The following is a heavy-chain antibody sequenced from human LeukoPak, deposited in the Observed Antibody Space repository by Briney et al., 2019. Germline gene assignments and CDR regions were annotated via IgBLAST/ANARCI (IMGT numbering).Heavy chain of an antibody. CDR2: IYYSGST. Sequence: SETLSLTCTVSGGSVSSGGYHWSWIRQPPGKGLEWIGYIYYSGSTNYNPSLKSRVTISVDTSKNQFSLKLSSVTAADTAVYYCARLDTYYYDSSGYQAFDIWGQGTMVTVSS. V-gene: IGHV4-61*08. CDR1: GGSVSSGGYH. CDR3: ARLDTYYYDSSGYQAFDI. D-gene: IGHD3-22*01. J-gene: IGHJ3*02.